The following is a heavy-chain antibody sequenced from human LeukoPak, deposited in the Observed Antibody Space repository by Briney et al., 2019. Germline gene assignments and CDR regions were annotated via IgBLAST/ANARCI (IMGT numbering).Heavy chain of an antibody. CDR2: TYYSGST. CDR3: AGNVLLWFGEFALFDY. Sequence: SETLSLTCTVSGGSISSSSYYWGWIRQPPGKGLEWIGSTYYSGSTYYNPSLKSRVTISVDTSKNQFSLKLSSVTAADTAVYYCAGNVLLWFGEFALFDYWGQGTLVTVSS. J-gene: IGHJ4*02. CDR1: GGSISSSSYY. V-gene: IGHV4-39*07. D-gene: IGHD3-10*01.